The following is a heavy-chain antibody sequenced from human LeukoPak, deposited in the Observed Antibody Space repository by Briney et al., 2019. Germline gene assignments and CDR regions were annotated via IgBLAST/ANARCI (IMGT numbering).Heavy chain of an antibody. V-gene: IGHV4-31*03. CDR3: ARSPTYYDSSGYYFDY. D-gene: IGHD3-22*01. CDR1: GGSISSGGYY. J-gene: IGHJ4*02. Sequence: SQTLSLTCTVSGGSISSGGYYWSWIRQHPGKGLEWIGNIYYSGSTYYNPSLKSRVTISVDTSKNQFSLKLSSVTAADTAVYYCARSPTYYDSSGYYFDYWGQGTLVTVSS. CDR2: IYYSGST.